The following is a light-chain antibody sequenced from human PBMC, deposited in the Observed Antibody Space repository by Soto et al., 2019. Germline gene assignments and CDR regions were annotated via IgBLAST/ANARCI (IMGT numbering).Light chain of an antibody. Sequence: EIVLIQSPATLSLSPEERATLSCRASQSVDKYLVWFQQKPGQAPRLLMYHATDRATGVPARFSGTWSGTDFTLTISRLEPEDFAVYYCQQRSKWPITFGQGTRLEIK. J-gene: IGKJ5*01. V-gene: IGKV3-11*01. CDR1: QSVDKY. CDR2: HAT. CDR3: QQRSKWPIT.